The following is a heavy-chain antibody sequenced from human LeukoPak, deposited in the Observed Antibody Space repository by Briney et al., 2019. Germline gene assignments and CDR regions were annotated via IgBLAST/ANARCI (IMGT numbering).Heavy chain of an antibody. J-gene: IGHJ6*02. D-gene: IGHD2-2*02. CDR3: ARVHRTGYCSSTSCYTDYYYGMDV. CDR2: ISAYNGNT. Sequence: GASVKVSCEASGYTFTSYGISWVRQAPGQGLEWMGWISAYNGNTNYAQKLQGRVTMTTDTSTSTAYMELRSLRSDDTAVYYCARVHRTGYCSSTSCYTDYYYGMDVWGQGTTVTVSS. CDR1: GYTFTSYG. V-gene: IGHV1-18*01.